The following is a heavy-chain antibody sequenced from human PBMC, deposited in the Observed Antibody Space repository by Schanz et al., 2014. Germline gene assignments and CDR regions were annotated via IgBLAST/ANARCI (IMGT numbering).Heavy chain of an antibody. J-gene: IGHJ4*02. V-gene: IGHV4-31*03. D-gene: IGHD5-18*01. CDR3: ARSVGMVRRYFDS. Sequence: QVPLQESGPGLVKPSQTLSLTCTVSGASITSGGHYWTWIRQVPGKGLEWIGCIDDTWGPKNNSPLKARVALSLDASTNQFSRKLSSVTAADTAVYYCARSVGMVRRYFDSWGRGNLVTVSS. CDR2: IDDTWGP. CDR1: GASITSGGHY.